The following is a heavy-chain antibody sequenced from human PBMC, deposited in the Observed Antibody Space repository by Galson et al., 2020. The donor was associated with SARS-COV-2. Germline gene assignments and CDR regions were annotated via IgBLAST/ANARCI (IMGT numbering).Heavy chain of an antibody. V-gene: IGHV3-30*04. J-gene: IGHJ6*02. D-gene: IGHD3-22*01. CDR1: GFTFSRYA. CDR3: ARDYYDSSGYSTNGMDV. Sequence: GASLKISCVASGFTFSRYALHWVRQAPGKGLEWVAVISYDGRNKHYADSVKGRFTISRDNSKNTLYLQMNSLRPDDTAVYSCARDYYDSSGYSTNGMDVWGQGTTVTVSS. CDR2: ISYDGRNK.